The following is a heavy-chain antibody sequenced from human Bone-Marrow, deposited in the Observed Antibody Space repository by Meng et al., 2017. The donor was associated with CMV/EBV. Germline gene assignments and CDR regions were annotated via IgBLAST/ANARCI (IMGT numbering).Heavy chain of an antibody. CDR1: GGSISSSSYY. V-gene: IGHV4-39*01. J-gene: IGHJ4*02. CDR3: ARLRVAATLYFDC. D-gene: IGHD2-15*01. Sequence: SETLSLTCTVSGGSISSSSYYWGWIRQPPGKGLEWIGSIYYSGSTYYNPSLKSRVTISVDTSKNQFSLKLSSVTAADTAVYYCARLRVAATLYFDCWGQGTLVTVSS. CDR2: IYYSGST.